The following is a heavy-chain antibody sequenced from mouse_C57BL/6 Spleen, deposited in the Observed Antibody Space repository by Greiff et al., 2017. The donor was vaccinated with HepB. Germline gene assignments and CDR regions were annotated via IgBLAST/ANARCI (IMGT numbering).Heavy chain of an antibody. CDR2: ISSGSSTI. J-gene: IGHJ4*01. Sequence: DVKLVESGGGLVKPGGSLKLSCAASGFTFSDYGMHWVRQAPEKGLEWVAYISSGSSTIYYADTVKGRFTISRDNAKNTLFLQMTSLRSEDTAMYYCARMRKDAMDYWGQGTSVTVSS. V-gene: IGHV5-17*01. CDR1: GFTFSDYG. CDR3: ARMRKDAMDY.